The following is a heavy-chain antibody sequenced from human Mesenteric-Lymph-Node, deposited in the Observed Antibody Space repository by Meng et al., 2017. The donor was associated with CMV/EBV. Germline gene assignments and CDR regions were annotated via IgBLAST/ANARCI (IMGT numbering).Heavy chain of an antibody. CDR2: IRSKANSYAT. Sequence: GESLKISCAASGFTFSGSAMHWVRQASGKGLEWVGRIRSKANSYATAYAASVKGRFTISRDDSKNTAYLQMNSLKTEDTAVYYCAPSSTVYYYGMDVWGQGTTVTVSS. J-gene: IGHJ6*02. CDR1: GFTFSGSA. V-gene: IGHV3-73*01. CDR3: APSSTVYYYGMDV. D-gene: IGHD2-2*01.